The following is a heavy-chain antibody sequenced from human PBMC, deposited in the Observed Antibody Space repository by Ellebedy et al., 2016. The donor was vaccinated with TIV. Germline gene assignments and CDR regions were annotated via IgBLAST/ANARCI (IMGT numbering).Heavy chain of an antibody. Sequence: AASVKVSCKASGYTFTGYYIHWARQAPGQGLEWMGWINPNSGGTNYAQKFQGWVTMTRDTSINTDYMELSRLRSDDTAVYYCARGSTTYYYGSGSYRSLGNWFDPWGQGTLVTVSS. D-gene: IGHD3-10*01. CDR2: INPNSGGT. J-gene: IGHJ5*02. V-gene: IGHV1-2*04. CDR1: GYTFTGYY. CDR3: ARGSTTYYYGSGSYRSLGNWFDP.